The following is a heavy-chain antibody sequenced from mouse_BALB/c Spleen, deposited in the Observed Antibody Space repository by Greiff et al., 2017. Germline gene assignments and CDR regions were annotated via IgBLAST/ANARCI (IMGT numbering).Heavy chain of an antibody. J-gene: IGHJ2*01. CDR3: ARGQGGEYYFDY. CDR1: GFTFSSYA. CDR2: ISSGGST. V-gene: IGHV5-6-5*01. Sequence: DVMLVESGGGLVKPGGSLKLSCAASGFTFSSYAMSWVRQTPEKRLEWVASISSGGSTYYPDSVKGRCTISRDNARNILYLQMSSLRSEDTAMYYCARGQGGEYYFDYWGQGTTLTVSS.